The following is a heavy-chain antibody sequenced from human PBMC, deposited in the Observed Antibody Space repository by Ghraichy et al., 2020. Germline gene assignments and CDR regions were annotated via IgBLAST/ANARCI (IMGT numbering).Heavy chain of an antibody. CDR1: GGSISSSSYY. Sequence: SETLSLTCTVSGGSISSSSYYWGWIRQPPGMGLEWIGSIYYSGSTYYTPSLKSRVTISVDTSKNQFSLKLSSVTAADTALYYCARHEGRLRYLDWFPNCFVYWRQGTLVTVSS. J-gene: IGHJ4*02. CDR3: ARHEGRLRYLDWFPNCFVY. V-gene: IGHV4-39*01. CDR2: IYYSGST. D-gene: IGHD3-9*01.